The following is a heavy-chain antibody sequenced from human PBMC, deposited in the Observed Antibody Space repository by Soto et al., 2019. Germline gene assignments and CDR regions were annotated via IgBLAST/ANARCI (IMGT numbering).Heavy chain of an antibody. CDR2: ISPYSGNT. V-gene: IGHV1-18*01. J-gene: IGHJ6*02. Sequence: QVQLVQSGDEVRKPGSSVKVSCKASGYIFVNYGIAWVRQAPGQGLEWMGWISPYSGNTHYASKVQGRRTMTADTSTRTANVAQENLKSGGTAVYYCTIMDNCVTPTPQDVWGPGTTVTVSS. D-gene: IGHD2-2*03. CDR1: GYIFVNYG. CDR3: TIMDNCVTPTPQDV.